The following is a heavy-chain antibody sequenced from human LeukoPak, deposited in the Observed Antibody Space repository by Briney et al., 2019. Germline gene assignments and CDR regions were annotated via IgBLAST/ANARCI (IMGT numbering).Heavy chain of an antibody. Sequence: GGSLRLSCAASGFTFSDYYMSWIRQAPGKGLEWVSYISSSGSTIYYADSVKGRFAISRDNAKNSLYLQMNSLRAEDTAVYYCARTSREYCSGGSCYSWSAIYYYYYMDVWGKGTTVTVSS. CDR2: ISSSGSTI. CDR1: GFTFSDYY. D-gene: IGHD2-15*01. V-gene: IGHV3-11*01. J-gene: IGHJ6*03. CDR3: ARTSREYCSGGSCYSWSAIYYYYYMDV.